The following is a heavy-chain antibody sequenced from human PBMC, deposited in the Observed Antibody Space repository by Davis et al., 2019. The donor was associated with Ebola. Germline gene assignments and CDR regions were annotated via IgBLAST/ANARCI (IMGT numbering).Heavy chain of an antibody. D-gene: IGHD6-19*01. J-gene: IGHJ4*02. V-gene: IGHV3-30*03. CDR2: ISYDGSNK. CDR3: TSPPTGGIAVAGTPPGY. Sequence: GESLKISCAASGFTFSSYGMHWVRQAPGKGLEWVAVISYDGSNKYYADSVKGRFTISRDNSKNTLYLQMNSLKTEDTAVYYCTSPPTGGIAVAGTPPGYWGQGTLVTVSS. CDR1: GFTFSSYG.